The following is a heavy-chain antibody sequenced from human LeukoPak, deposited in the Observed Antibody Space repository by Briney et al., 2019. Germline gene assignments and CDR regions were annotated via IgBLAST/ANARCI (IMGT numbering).Heavy chain of an antibody. J-gene: IGHJ6*03. CDR3: ARHLAVADYYYMDV. CDR1: GYRFTDYW. Sequence: GESLKISCKASGYRFTDYWIGWVRQMPGKGLEWMGIVFPGDSETRNNPSFQGQVTISVDKSISTAYLQWSSLKASDTAMYYCARHLAVADYYYMDVWGKGTTVTVSS. CDR2: VFPGDSET. D-gene: IGHD2-15*01. V-gene: IGHV5-51*01.